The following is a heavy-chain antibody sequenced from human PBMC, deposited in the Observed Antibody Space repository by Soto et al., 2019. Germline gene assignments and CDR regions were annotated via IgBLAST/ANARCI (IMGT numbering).Heavy chain of an antibody. V-gene: IGHV5-51*01. Sequence: GESLKISCNGSGYRFSTYWIGWVRQMPGKGLEWMGIIHPGDSETTYNPSFQGQVTFSADKSTNTAYLQWSSLKASDTAMYYCARIDTGGYNYYYYGMDAWGQGTTVTVSS. CDR2: IHPGDSET. CDR1: GYRFSTYW. D-gene: IGHD2-8*02. CDR3: ARIDTGGYNYYYYGMDA. J-gene: IGHJ6*02.